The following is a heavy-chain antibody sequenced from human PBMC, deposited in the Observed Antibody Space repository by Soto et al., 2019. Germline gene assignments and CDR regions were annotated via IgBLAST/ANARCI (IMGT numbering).Heavy chain of an antibody. Sequence: QVQLVQSGAEVKKPGSSVKVSCKASGGTFSSYTISWVRQAPGQGLEWMGRIIPILGIANYAQKFQGRVTITADKSTSTAYRELSSLRSEDTAVYYCASDVDGDGSGSDPNWFDPWGQGTLVTVSS. CDR1: GGTFSSYT. D-gene: IGHD3-10*01. J-gene: IGHJ5*02. CDR2: IIPILGIA. CDR3: ASDVDGDGSGSDPNWFDP. V-gene: IGHV1-69*02.